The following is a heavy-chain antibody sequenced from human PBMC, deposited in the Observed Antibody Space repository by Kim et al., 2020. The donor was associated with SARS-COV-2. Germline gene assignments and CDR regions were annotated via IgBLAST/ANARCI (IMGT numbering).Heavy chain of an antibody. J-gene: IGHJ6*02. V-gene: IGHV4-59*13. D-gene: IGHD1-26*01. CDR2: IYYSGST. CDR3: ARYSGSYYYYYGMDV. CDR1: GGSISSYY. Sequence: SETLSLTCTVSGGSISSYYWSWIRQPPGKGLEWIGYIYYSGSTNYNPSLKSRVTISVDTSKNQFSLKLSSVTAADTAVYYCARYSGSYYYYYGMDVWGQGTRVTVSS.